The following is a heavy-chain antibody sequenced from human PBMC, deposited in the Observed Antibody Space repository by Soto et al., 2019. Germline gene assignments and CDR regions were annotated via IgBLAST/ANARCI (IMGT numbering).Heavy chain of an antibody. Sequence: VELQESGPGLVKPSETLSLTCTVSGGSFSGYHWAWIRQPPGKGLEWIGYIFDSGTTNFKSSLSGRVAISLDKFKNQFSLQLTSVTAADTAIYYCARAHGDFWFDPWGQGVLVIVSS. CDR1: GGSFSGYH. V-gene: IGHV4-59*01. J-gene: IGHJ5*02. CDR3: ARAHGDFWFDP. CDR2: IFDSGTT.